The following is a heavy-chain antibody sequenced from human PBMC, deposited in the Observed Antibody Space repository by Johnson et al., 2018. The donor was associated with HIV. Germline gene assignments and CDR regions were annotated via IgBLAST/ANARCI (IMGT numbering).Heavy chain of an antibody. J-gene: IGHJ3*02. V-gene: IGHV3-30*04. D-gene: IGHD7-27*01. CDR2: VTYDGSNK. Sequence: QVQLVESGGGVVQPGRSLRLSCAASGFTFSNYAIHWVRQAPGKGLEWVAFVTYDGSNKYYADSVKGRFTISRDNSKNTLYLQMNSLRAEDTAVYYCARETGDDAFDIWGQGTMVTVSS. CDR1: GFTFSNYA. CDR3: ARETGDDAFDI.